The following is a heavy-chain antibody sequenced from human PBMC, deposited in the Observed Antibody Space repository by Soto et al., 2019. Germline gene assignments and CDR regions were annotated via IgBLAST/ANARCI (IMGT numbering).Heavy chain of an antibody. CDR1: GYIFVNYG. CDR3: VMVDNYVTPTPQDV. V-gene: IGHV1-18*01. D-gene: IGHD3-16*01. Sequence: QVQLVQSGDEVKKPGASVKVSCKASGYIFVNYGIAWVRQAPGQGLEWMGWISPYTGNTNSATQVQGRLTMTTDTTTSTAYMDVGSRTSDDTAVYYCVMVDNYVTPTPQDVWGQGTTVTVSS. J-gene: IGHJ6*02. CDR2: ISPYTGNT.